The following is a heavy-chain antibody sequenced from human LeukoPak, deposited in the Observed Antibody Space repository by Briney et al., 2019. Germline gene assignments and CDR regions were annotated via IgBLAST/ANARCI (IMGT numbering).Heavy chain of an antibody. Sequence: GGSLRLSCAASGFTLSDYYMSWIRQAPGKGLEWVSYISSSGSTMYYADSVKGRFTISRDNAKNSLYLQMNSLRAEDTAVYYCARVGYYGSGSHDYWGQGALVTVSS. J-gene: IGHJ4*02. CDR1: GFTLSDYY. CDR2: ISSSGSTM. V-gene: IGHV3-11*01. D-gene: IGHD3-10*01. CDR3: ARVGYYGSGSHDY.